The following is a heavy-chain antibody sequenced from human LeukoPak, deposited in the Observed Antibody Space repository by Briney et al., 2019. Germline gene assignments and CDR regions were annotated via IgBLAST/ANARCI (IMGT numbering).Heavy chain of an antibody. CDR2: IDSDGSGA. V-gene: IGHV3-74*01. D-gene: IGHD3-10*01. J-gene: IGHJ4*02. CDR1: GFTFSTYW. CDR3: AKALWFGES. Sequence: GGSLRLSCAASGFTFSTYWMHWVRQAPGMGLVWVSRIDSDGSGASYADSVKGRFTISRDNSKNTLYLQMNSLRAEDTAVYYCAKALWFGESGGQGTLVTVSS.